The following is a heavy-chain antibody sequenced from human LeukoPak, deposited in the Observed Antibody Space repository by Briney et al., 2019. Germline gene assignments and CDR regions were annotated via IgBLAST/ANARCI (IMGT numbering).Heavy chain of an antibody. Sequence: PGGSLRLSCAASGFTFSSYGMSWVRQAPGKGLEWVANIKQDGSEKYYADSVKGRFTISRDNAKDSLYLQMKSLRAEDTAVYYCARAGLGTLGDYWGQGTLVTVSS. D-gene: IGHD7-27*01. CDR3: ARAGLGTLGDY. CDR2: IKQDGSEK. V-gene: IGHV3-7*01. CDR1: GFTFSSYG. J-gene: IGHJ4*02.